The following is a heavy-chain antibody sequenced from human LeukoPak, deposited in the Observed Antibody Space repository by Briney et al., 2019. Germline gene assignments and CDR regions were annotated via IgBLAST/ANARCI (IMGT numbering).Heavy chain of an antibody. CDR1: GFTFSTFG. D-gene: IGHD3-22*01. CDR3: VKDDFYDATEA. Sequence: GGSLRLSCAASGFTFSTFGMHWVRQAPGKGLEWVAFIRYDGSNQHYEDSVKGRFTISRDNSKNKLNLEMSRLRPEDSALYYCVKDDFYDATEAWGRGTLVTVSS. J-gene: IGHJ5*02. CDR2: IRYDGSNQ. V-gene: IGHV3-30*02.